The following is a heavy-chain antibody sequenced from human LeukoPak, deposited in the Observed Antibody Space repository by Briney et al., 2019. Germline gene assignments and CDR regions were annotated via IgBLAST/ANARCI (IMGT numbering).Heavy chain of an antibody. J-gene: IGHJ4*02. CDR1: GFTFTSYA. D-gene: IGHD2-21*01. Sequence: GALRLSCAASGFTFTSYAMSWVRQAPGKGLEWVSTISGSGGNTYYADSVKGRFTISRVNFRNTLYLQMNSLRAEDTAVYYCAKGALWWPLDYWGQGSLVTVSS. V-gene: IGHV3-23*01. CDR3: AKGALWWPLDY. CDR2: ISGSGGNT.